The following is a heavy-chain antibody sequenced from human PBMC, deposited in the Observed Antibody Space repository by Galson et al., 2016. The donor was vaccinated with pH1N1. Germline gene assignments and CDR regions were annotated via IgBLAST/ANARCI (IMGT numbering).Heavy chain of an antibody. V-gene: IGHV3-7*01. Sequence: LRLSCAASGFSFSDYWISWVRQAPGKGLEWVANIKQDGSEIYYVDSVKGRCTISRDNATNSVSLQMNRPRVEDTGVYYCVRAIGGAASYWGQGTLVTVSS. CDR1: GFSFSDYW. CDR2: IKQDGSEI. D-gene: IGHD6-13*01. J-gene: IGHJ4*02. CDR3: VRAIGGAASY.